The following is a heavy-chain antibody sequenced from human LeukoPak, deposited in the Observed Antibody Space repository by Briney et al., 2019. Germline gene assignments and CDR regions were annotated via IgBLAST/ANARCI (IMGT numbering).Heavy chain of an antibody. CDR2: ISGSGGST. V-gene: IGHV3-23*01. D-gene: IGHD2-21*01. CDR1: GFTFSSYA. Sequence: GGSPRLSCAASGFTFSSYAMSWVRQAPGKGLEWVSAISGSGGSTYYADSVKGRFTISRDNSKNTLYLQMNSLRAEDTAVYYCATALNSHIVEVIATLFDYWGQGTLVTVSS. J-gene: IGHJ4*02. CDR3: ATALNSHIVEVIATLFDY.